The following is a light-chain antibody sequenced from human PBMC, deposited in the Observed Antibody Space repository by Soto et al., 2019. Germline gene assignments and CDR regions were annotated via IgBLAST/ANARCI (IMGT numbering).Light chain of an antibody. V-gene: IGKV3-20*01. CDR1: QSVTSSY. CDR3: QQCGSSPWT. J-gene: IGKJ1*01. Sequence: EIVLTQSPGTVSLSQGERATLSCRASQSVTSSYLAWYQQKPGQAPRLLIYGVSSRATGIPDRFSGSGAGTDFTLTISRLEPEDFAVYYCQQCGSSPWTFGQGTKVDIK. CDR2: GVS.